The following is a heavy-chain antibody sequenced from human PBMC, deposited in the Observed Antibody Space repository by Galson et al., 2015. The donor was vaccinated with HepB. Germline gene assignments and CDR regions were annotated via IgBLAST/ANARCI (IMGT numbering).Heavy chain of an antibody. J-gene: IGHJ6*02. CDR2: IYPGDSDT. D-gene: IGHD3-22*01. Sequence: QSGAEVKKPGESLKISCKGSGYSFTSYWIGWVRQMPGKGLEWMGIIYPGDSDTRYSPSIQGQVTISADKSISTAYLQWSSLKASDTAMYYCATTWTDYYDSSGYYPAGGMDVWAKGPRSPSP. CDR1: GYSFTSYW. CDR3: ATTWTDYYDSSGYYPAGGMDV. V-gene: IGHV5-51*03.